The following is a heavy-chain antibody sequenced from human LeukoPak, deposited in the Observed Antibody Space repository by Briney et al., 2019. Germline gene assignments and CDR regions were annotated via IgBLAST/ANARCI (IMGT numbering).Heavy chain of an antibody. Sequence: SETLSLTCGVSGGSVTSTNWWTWVRQPPGKGLEWIGEVHLDGSTNYNPSLKSRLTMSVDLSENNISLKLNSVTAADTAVYYCAREGGFYRALDYSGQGTLVTVSS. CDR3: AREGGFYRALDY. D-gene: IGHD3-3*01. CDR1: GGSVTSTNW. CDR2: VHLDGST. V-gene: IGHV4-4*02. J-gene: IGHJ4*02.